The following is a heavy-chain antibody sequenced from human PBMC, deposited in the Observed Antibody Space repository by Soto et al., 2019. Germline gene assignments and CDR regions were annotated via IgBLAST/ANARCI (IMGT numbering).Heavy chain of an antibody. J-gene: IGHJ4*02. CDR3: AIESEDLTSNFDY. CDR2: ISSTTNYI. Sequence: GGSLRLSCAASGFTFTRYSMNWVRQAPGKGLEWVSSISSTTNYIYYGDSMKGRFTISRDNAKNSLYLETNSLRAEDTAVYYCAIESEDLTSNFDYWGQGTLVTVSS. CDR1: GFTFTRYS. V-gene: IGHV3-21*06.